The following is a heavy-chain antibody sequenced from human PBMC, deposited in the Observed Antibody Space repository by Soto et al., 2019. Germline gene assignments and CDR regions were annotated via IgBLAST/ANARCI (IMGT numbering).Heavy chain of an antibody. J-gene: IGHJ3*02. D-gene: IGHD6-19*01. CDR3: ARRGWYRLDAFDI. CDR2: IYYSGST. Sequence: PSETLSLTCTVSGGSISSYYWSWIRQPPGKGLERIGYIYYSGSTNYNPSLKSRVTISVDTSKNQFSLKLSSVTAADTAVYYCARRGWYRLDAFDIWGQGTMVTVSS. V-gene: IGHV4-59*08. CDR1: GGSISSYY.